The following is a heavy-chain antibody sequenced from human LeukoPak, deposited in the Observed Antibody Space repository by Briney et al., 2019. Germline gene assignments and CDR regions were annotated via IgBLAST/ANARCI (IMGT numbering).Heavy chain of an antibody. D-gene: IGHD3-3*01. CDR1: GYTFTSYG. J-gene: IGHJ4*02. Sequence: GASVKVSCKASGYTFTSYGISWVRQAPGQELEWMGWISAYNGNTNYAQKLQGRVTMTTDTSTSTAYMELRSLRSDDTAVYYCEREVTIFGVVINGYYFDYWGQGTLVTVSS. V-gene: IGHV1-18*01. CDR2: ISAYNGNT. CDR3: EREVTIFGVVINGYYFDY.